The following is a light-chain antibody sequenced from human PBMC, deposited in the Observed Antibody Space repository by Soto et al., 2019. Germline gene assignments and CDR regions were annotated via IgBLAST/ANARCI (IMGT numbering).Light chain of an antibody. CDR2: RNN. CDR1: SSNIGSDY. CDR3: AAWDDSLSGWV. Sequence: QSVLAQPPSVSGTPGQRVIISCSGASSNIGSDYVYWYQHLPGTAPKLLINRNNQRPSGIPDRFSGSKSGTSASLAISGLRSEDEADYHCAAWDDSLSGWVFGGGTKLTVL. J-gene: IGLJ3*02. V-gene: IGLV1-47*01.